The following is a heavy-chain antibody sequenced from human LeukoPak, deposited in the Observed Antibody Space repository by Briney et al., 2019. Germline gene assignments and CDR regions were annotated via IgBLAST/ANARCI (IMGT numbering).Heavy chain of an antibody. Sequence: SVKVSCKASGGTFSSYAISWVRQAPGQGLEWMGRIIPILGIANYVQKFQGRVTITADKSTSTAYMELSSLRSEDTAVYYCARDLAGYFDYWGRGTLVTVSS. V-gene: IGHV1-69*04. D-gene: IGHD3-10*01. CDR2: IIPILGIA. CDR1: GGTFSSYA. CDR3: ARDLAGYFDY. J-gene: IGHJ4*02.